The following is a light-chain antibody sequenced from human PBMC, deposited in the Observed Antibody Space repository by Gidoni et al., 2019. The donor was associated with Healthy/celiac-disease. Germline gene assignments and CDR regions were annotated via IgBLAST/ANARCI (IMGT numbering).Light chain of an antibody. Sequence: QTVVTQEPSFSVSPGGTVTLTCGLSSGSASTSYYPSWYQQTPGQAPRTLIYSTNTRSSGVPDRFSGSILGNKAALTITGAQADDESDYYCVLYMGSGIWVFGGGTKLTV. CDR3: VLYMGSGIWV. V-gene: IGLV8-61*01. CDR1: SGSASTSYY. J-gene: IGLJ2*01. CDR2: STN.